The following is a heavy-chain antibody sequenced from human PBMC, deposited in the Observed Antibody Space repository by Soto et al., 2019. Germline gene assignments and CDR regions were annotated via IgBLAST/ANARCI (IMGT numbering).Heavy chain of an antibody. CDR1: GGSIRTYY. V-gene: IGHV4-59*01. J-gene: IGHJ4*02. D-gene: IGHD6-19*01. CDR2: IYYTGST. CDR3: ARVMESSSSWVGSMVYFDY. Sequence: QVQLQESGPGLVKPSETLSLTCTVSGGSIRTYYWSWVRQPPGKGLEWIGHIYYTGSTNYNPSLKSRVTLSIDTSKLQFSRQLTSVTAADTAVYYCARVMESSSSWVGSMVYFDYWGQGTLVTVSS.